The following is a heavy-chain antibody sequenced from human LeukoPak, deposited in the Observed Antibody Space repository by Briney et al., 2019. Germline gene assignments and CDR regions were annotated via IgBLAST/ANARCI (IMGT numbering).Heavy chain of an antibody. D-gene: IGHD5-18*01. CDR1: GGSFSGYY. Sequence: SETLSLTCAVYGGSFSGYYWSWIRQPPGKGLEWIGEIYHSGSTNYNPSLKSRVTISVDKSKNQFSLKLSSVTAADTAVYYCARDSPRGYSYGDDAFDIWGQGTMATVSS. CDR3: ARDSPRGYSYGDDAFDI. CDR2: IYHSGST. V-gene: IGHV4-34*01. J-gene: IGHJ3*02.